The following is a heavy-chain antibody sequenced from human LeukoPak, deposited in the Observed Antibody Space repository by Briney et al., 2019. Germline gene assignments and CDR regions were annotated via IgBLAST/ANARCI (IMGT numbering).Heavy chain of an antibody. CDR3: ANLVTMIRGVIPGHFGRPRKHGMDV. CDR2: ISGSGGSR. V-gene: IGHV3-23*01. Sequence: GGSLRLSCAASGFTFGSFAMNWVRQAPGKGLEWISGISGSGGSRDYADSVTGRFIISRDNSKNTLYLQMNSLKAEDTAVYYCANLVTMIRGVIPGHFGRPRKHGMDVWGQGTTVTVSS. J-gene: IGHJ6*02. D-gene: IGHD3-10*01. CDR1: GFTFGSFA.